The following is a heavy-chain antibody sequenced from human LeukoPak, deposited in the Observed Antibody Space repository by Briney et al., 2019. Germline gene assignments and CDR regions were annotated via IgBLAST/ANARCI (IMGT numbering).Heavy chain of an antibody. V-gene: IGHV1-69*01. D-gene: IGHD3-16*02. Sequence: ASVKVSCKASGGTFSSYAISWVRQAPGQGLEWMGGIIPIFGTANYAQKFQGRVTITADESTSIAYMELSSLRSEDTAVYYCARDPSTPRLRLGELSFPFDYWGQGTLVTVSS. CDR1: GGTFSSYA. CDR2: IIPIFGTA. J-gene: IGHJ4*02. CDR3: ARDPSTPRLRLGELSFPFDY.